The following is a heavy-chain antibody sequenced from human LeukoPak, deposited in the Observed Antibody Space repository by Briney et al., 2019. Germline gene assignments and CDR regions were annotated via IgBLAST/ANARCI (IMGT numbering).Heavy chain of an antibody. CDR1: GFTFISYW. CDR3: ARGGLEPVDF. D-gene: IGHD1-1*01. Sequence: GGSLRLSCAASGFTFISYWMHWVRQDPGKGLVWVSRINADGSSTSYADSVKGRFTISRNNAKNTLYLQMSSLRADDTAVYYCARGGLEPVDFWGQGTLVTVSS. J-gene: IGHJ4*02. CDR2: INADGSST. V-gene: IGHV3-74*01.